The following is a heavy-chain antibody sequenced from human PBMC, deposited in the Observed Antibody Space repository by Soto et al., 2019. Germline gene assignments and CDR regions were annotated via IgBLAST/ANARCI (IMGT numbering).Heavy chain of an antibody. CDR1: GYTFTSYY. CDR3: ARDTAVCSGGSCYSVTDYYYGMDV. D-gene: IGHD2-15*01. Sequence: ASVKVSCKASGYTFTSYYMHWVRQAPGQGLTRMGIINPSGGSTSYAQKFQGRVTMTRDTSTSTVYMELSSLRSEDTAVYYCARDTAVCSGGSCYSVTDYYYGMDVRGQGTTVTVSS. V-gene: IGHV1-46*01. CDR2: INPSGGST. J-gene: IGHJ6*02.